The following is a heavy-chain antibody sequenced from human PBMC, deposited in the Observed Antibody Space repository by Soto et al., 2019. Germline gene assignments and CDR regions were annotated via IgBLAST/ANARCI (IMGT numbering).Heavy chain of an antibody. V-gene: IGHV4-61*01. D-gene: IGHD5-12*01. Sequence: PSETLSLTRTVSGGSVSSGSYYWSWIRQPPGKGLEWIGYIYYSGSTNYNPSLKSRVTISVDTSKNQFSLKLSSVTAADTAVYYCAREMATIRDNYYYGMDVWGQGTTVTVSS. CDR2: IYYSGST. CDR1: GGSVSSGSYY. J-gene: IGHJ6*02. CDR3: AREMATIRDNYYYGMDV.